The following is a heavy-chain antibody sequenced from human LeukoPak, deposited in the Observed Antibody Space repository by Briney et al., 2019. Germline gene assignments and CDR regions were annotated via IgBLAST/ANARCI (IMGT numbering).Heavy chain of an antibody. V-gene: IGHV4-39*07. Sequence: PSETLSLTCTVSGGSISSSSYYWGWIRQPPGKGLEWIGSIYYSGSTYYNPSLKSRVTISVDRSKNQFSLKLSSVTAADTAVYYCARGWDYYFDYWGQGTLVTVSS. CDR3: ARGWDYYFDY. CDR1: GGSISSSSYY. D-gene: IGHD1-26*01. CDR2: IYYSGST. J-gene: IGHJ4*02.